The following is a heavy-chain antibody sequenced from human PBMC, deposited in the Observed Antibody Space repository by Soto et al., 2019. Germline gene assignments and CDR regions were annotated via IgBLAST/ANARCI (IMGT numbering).Heavy chain of an antibody. J-gene: IGHJ4*02. V-gene: IGHV3-15*07. CDR3: TARTSGTTN. Sequence: PGGSLRLSCAASGFTFSNAWMNWVRQAPGKGLEWVGRITSKTDGGTIDYGAPVKGRFTISRDDSKTTLYVQMNSLKIEDTAVYYCTARTSGTTNWGQGTLVTVSS. CDR1: GFTFSNAW. CDR2: ITSKTDGGTI. D-gene: IGHD1-1*01.